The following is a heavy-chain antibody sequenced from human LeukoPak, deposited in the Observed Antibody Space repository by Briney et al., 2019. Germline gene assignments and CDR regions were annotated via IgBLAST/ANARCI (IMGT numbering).Heavy chain of an antibody. CDR3: ARAVGGSLDFDY. J-gene: IGHJ4*02. D-gene: IGHD1-26*01. CDR1: GFNFRTYA. V-gene: IGHV3-53*01. Sequence: PGGSLRLSCATSGFNFRTYAMSWVRQAPGKGLEWVSVIYSGGSTYYADSVKGRFTISRDNSKNTLYLQMNSLRAEDTAVYYCARAVGGSLDFDYWGQGTLVTVSS. CDR2: IYSGGST.